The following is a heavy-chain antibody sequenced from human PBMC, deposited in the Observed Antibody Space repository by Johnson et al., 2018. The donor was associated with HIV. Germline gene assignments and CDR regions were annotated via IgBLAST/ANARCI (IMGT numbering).Heavy chain of an antibody. V-gene: IGHV3-30*18. CDR1: GFTFNSYG. CDR3: AKERRAPRAFDI. Sequence: QVQLVESGGGVVQPGRSLRLSCAASGFTFNSYGMHWVRQAPGKGLEWVAVIWYDGSNKYYADSVKGRFTISRDNSKSTLYLQMNSLRPEDTAVYYCAKERRAPRAFDIWGQGTMVTVSS. J-gene: IGHJ3*02. CDR2: IWYDGSNK.